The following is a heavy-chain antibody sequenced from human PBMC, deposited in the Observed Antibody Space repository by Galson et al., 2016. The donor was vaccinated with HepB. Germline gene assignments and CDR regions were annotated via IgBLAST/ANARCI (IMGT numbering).Heavy chain of an antibody. CDR3: ARDRRVGPTPTSLNY. Sequence: SLRLSCAASGFTFSSYEMNWVRQAPGKGLEWVSYISSSGSTIYYADSVKGRFTISRDNAKNSLYLQMNSLRAEDTAVYYCARDRRVGPTPTSLNYWGQGTLVTVSS. CDR2: ISSSGSTI. D-gene: IGHD1-26*01. CDR1: GFTFSSYE. V-gene: IGHV3-48*03. J-gene: IGHJ4*02.